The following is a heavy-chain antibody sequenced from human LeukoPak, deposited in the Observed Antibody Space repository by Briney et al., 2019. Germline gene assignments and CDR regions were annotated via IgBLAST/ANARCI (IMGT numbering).Heavy chain of an antibody. Sequence: GSLRLSCAASGFTFSSYWMSWVRQAPGKGLEWVANIKQDGSEKYYVDSVRGRFTISRDNAKNSLYLQMNSLRAEDTAVYYCASGRPYSSGWQLDYWGQGTLVTVSS. V-gene: IGHV3-7*03. CDR2: IKQDGSEK. CDR3: ASGRPYSSGWQLDY. J-gene: IGHJ4*02. D-gene: IGHD6-19*01. CDR1: GFTFSSYW.